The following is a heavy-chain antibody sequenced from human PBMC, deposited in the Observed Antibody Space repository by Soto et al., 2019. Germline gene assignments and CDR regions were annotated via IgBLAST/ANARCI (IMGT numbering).Heavy chain of an antibody. J-gene: IGHJ5*02. CDR3: ARGDWFHP. V-gene: IGHV4-30-4*01. Sequence: QVQLQESGPGLVKPSQTLSLTCTVSGGSISAGDYYWNWIHQPPGKGLEWIGYIYYTGTTKYNPSLKSRATLSVDTSKNRFSLNLTSVTAADSAVYYCARGDWFHPWGPGTLVTVSS. CDR1: GGSISAGDYY. CDR2: IYYTGTT.